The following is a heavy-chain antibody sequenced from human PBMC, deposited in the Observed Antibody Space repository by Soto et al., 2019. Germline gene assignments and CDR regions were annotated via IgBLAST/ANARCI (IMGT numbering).Heavy chain of an antibody. CDR2: IYNSGST. V-gene: IGHV4-59*01. D-gene: IGHD3-22*01. Sequence: SEALSLTCTVSVGSISSYYWSWIRQPPGKGLEWIGNIYNSGSTNYNPSLKSRVTITVNTSKNQFSLKLSSVTAADTAVYYCARVSVSYYDSSGYHNFYYYYGMDVWGQGTTVTVSS. CDR3: ARVSVSYYDSSGYHNFYYYYGMDV. J-gene: IGHJ6*02. CDR1: VGSISSYY.